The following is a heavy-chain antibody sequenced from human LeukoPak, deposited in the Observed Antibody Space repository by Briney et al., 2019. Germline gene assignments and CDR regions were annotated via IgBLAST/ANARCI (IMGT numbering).Heavy chain of an antibody. D-gene: IGHD3/OR15-3a*01. J-gene: IGHJ6*02. Sequence: GGSLRLSCAASRFTFSNYWMSWVRQAPGKGLEWVANINQNGSAEYYVDSVKGRFTISRDNAKNSLYLQMNSLRPEDTAVYYCARDGLVIIPIPDYYYGMDVWGQGTTVTVSS. CDR1: RFTFSNYW. CDR2: INQNGSAE. V-gene: IGHV3-7*01. CDR3: ARDGLVIIPIPDYYYGMDV.